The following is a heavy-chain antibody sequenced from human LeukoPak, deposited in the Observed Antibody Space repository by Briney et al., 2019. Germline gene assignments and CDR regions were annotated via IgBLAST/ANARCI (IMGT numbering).Heavy chain of an antibody. D-gene: IGHD5-12*01. Sequence: LSGGSLRLSCAASGFTFSNAWMSWVRQAPGKGLEWVSAISGSGGSTYYADSVKGRFTISRDNAKNTLYLQMNSLRAEDTAVYYCARGPSGYHNTGGQGTLVTVSS. CDR3: ARGPSGYHNT. V-gene: IGHV3-23*01. CDR2: ISGSGGST. J-gene: IGHJ4*02. CDR1: GFTFSNAW.